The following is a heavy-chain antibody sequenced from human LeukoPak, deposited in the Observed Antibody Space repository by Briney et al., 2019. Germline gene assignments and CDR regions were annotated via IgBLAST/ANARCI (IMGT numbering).Heavy chain of an antibody. V-gene: IGHV3-23*01. Sequence: GGSLRLSCAAPGFTFISYAVNWVRQAPGRGLEWVSSISDSGGSTYYADSVKGRFTFSRDNSKNTLYLQMNSLRAEDTAVYYCAKDPGVYGSGSYPTYFHYCGQGTLVTVSS. CDR3: AKDPGVYGSGSYPTYFHY. CDR2: ISDSGGST. D-gene: IGHD3-10*01. J-gene: IGHJ4*02. CDR1: GFTFISYA.